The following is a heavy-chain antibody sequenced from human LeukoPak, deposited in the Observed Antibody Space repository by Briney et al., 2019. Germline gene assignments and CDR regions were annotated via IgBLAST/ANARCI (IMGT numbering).Heavy chain of an antibody. CDR3: ARGLQQLVRGFNYYFMDV. CDR1: GFTFSRYS. Sequence: GGSLRLSCAASGFTFSRYSMNWVRQAPGKGLKGVSYITSSSSSIYYADSVRGRFTISRDNAENSLYLQMNSLRDEDTAVYYCARGLQQLVRGFNYYFMDVWGKGTTVTVSS. CDR2: ITSSSSSI. D-gene: IGHD6-13*01. V-gene: IGHV3-48*02. J-gene: IGHJ6*03.